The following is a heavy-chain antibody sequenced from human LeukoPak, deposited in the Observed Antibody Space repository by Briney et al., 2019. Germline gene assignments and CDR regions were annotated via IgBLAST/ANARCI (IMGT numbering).Heavy chain of an antibody. CDR2: ISYDGSNK. CDR3: ARDRMYGDPKYFDY. Sequence: GGSLRLSCAASGFTFSSYAMHWVRQAPRKGLEWVAVISYDGSNKYYADSVKGRFTISRDNSKNTLYLQMNSLRAEDTAVYYCARDRMYGDPKYFDYWGEGTLVTVSS. CDR1: GFTFSSYA. J-gene: IGHJ4*02. V-gene: IGHV3-30-3*01. D-gene: IGHD4-17*01.